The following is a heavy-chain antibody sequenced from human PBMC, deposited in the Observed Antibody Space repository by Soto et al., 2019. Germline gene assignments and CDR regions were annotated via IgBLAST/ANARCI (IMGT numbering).Heavy chain of an antibody. V-gene: IGHV3-74*01. CDR2: INSDGSST. D-gene: IGHD6-19*01. CDR1: GFTFSSYW. J-gene: IGHJ5*02. CDR3: ARVQLHSTGWYP. Sequence: EVQLVESGGGLVQPGGSLRLSCAASGFTFSSYWMHWVRQAPGKGLVWVSRINSDGSSTSYADSVEGRFTISRDNAKNTLYLQMNSLRADDTAIYYCARVQLHSTGWYPWGQGTLVTVSS.